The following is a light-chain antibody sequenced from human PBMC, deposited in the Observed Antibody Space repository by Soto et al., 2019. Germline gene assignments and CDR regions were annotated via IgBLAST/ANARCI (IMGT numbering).Light chain of an antibody. Sequence: DIQMTQSPSSLAASVGDRVAITCRASQTISTYLNWYQQEPGKAPKLLIYAASSLQSGVPSRFSGSGSGTDFTLTISSLQPEDFAAYYCQQSHGIPYTFGQGTKLEIK. V-gene: IGKV1-39*01. CDR3: QQSHGIPYT. CDR1: QTISTY. CDR2: AAS. J-gene: IGKJ2*01.